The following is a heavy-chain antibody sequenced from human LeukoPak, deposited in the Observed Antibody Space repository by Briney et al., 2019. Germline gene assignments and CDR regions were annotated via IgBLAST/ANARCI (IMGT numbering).Heavy chain of an antibody. J-gene: IGHJ3*02. V-gene: IGHV3-30*03. D-gene: IGHD1-26*01. CDR2: ISYDGSNK. Sequence: TGGSLRLSCAASGFTFSSYGMHWVRQAPGKGLEWVAVISYDGSNKYYADSVKGRFTISRDNSKNTLYLQMNSLRAEDTAVYYCARDWRAISAFDIWGQGTMVTVSS. CDR1: GFTFSSYG. CDR3: ARDWRAISAFDI.